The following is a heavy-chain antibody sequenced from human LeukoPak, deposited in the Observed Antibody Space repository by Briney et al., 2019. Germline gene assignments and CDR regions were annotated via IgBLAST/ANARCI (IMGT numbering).Heavy chain of an antibody. CDR1: GFTFSSYA. Sequence: PGGSLRLSCAASGFTFSSYAMSWVRQAPGKGLEWVSAISGSGGSTYYADSAKGRFTISRDNSKNTLYLQMNSLRAEDTAVYYCAKPQAGYDSSGYYPYYFDYWGQGTLVTVSS. V-gene: IGHV3-23*01. D-gene: IGHD3-22*01. J-gene: IGHJ4*02. CDR3: AKPQAGYDSSGYYPYYFDY. CDR2: ISGSGGST.